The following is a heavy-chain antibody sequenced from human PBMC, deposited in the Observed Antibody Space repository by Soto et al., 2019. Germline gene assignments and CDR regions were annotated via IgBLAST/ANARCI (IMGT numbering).Heavy chain of an antibody. CDR2: ISGSGGST. CDR1: GFTFSSYA. V-gene: IGHV3-23*01. D-gene: IGHD2-2*01. Sequence: PGGSLRLSCEASGFTFSSYAMSWVRQAPGKGLEWVSVISGSGGSTYYADSVKSRFTISRDNSKNTLYLQMNSLRAEDTAVYYCAKALGPAATRIFPLDYWGQGTLVTVSS. CDR3: AKALGPAATRIFPLDY. J-gene: IGHJ4*02.